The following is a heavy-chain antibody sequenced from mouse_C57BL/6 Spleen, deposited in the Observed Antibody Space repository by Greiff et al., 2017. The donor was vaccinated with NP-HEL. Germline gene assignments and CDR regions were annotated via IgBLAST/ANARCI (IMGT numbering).Heavy chain of an antibody. Sequence: QVQLQQSGPGLVAPSQSLSITCTVSGFSLTSYAISWVRQPPGKGLEWLGVIWTGGGTNYNSALKSRLSISKDNSKSQVFLKMNSLQTDDTARYYCASNYYGSSEAMDYWGQGTSVTVSS. J-gene: IGHJ4*01. CDR1: GFSLTSYA. D-gene: IGHD1-1*01. CDR2: IWTGGGT. V-gene: IGHV2-9-1*01. CDR3: ASNYYGSSEAMDY.